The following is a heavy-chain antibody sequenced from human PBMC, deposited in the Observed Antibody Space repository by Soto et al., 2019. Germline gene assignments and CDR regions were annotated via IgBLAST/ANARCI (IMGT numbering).Heavy chain of an antibody. Sequence: SETLSLTCTVSGGSISSGDYYWSWIRQPPGKGLEWIGYIYYSGSTYYNPSLKSRVTISVDTSKNQFSLKLSSVTAADTAVYYCARDDFWSGYQHMDVWGQGTTVTVSS. CDR1: GGSISSGDYY. CDR2: IYYSGST. CDR3: ARDDFWSGYQHMDV. V-gene: IGHV4-30-4*01. J-gene: IGHJ6*02. D-gene: IGHD3-3*01.